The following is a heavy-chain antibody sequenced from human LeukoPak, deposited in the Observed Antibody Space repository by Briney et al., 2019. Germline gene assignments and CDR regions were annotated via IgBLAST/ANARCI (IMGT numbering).Heavy chain of an antibody. V-gene: IGHV3-30-3*01. J-gene: IGHJ4*02. CDR1: GFTLSSYA. D-gene: IGHD6-19*01. CDR2: MSYVGSNK. Sequence: GGSLRLSCAASGFTLSSYAMHWVRQAPAKGLDWVAVMSYVGSNKYYADSVKDRFTISRNNSKNTLYLQMNRRRAEDPAVDFCARGRPFSSGRPFYFDYWGQGTLVTVS. CDR3: ARGRPFSSGRPFYFDY.